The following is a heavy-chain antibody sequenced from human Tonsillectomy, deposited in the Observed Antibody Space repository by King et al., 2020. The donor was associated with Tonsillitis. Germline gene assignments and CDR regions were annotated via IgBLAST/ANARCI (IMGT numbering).Heavy chain of an antibody. J-gene: IGHJ4*02. CDR3: AGSRETTGWSHWFDY. CDR2: IYYSGST. CDR1: GGSISRDNYY. D-gene: IGHD6-19*01. Sequence: QLQESGPGLLKPSETLSLTCTVSGGSISRDNYYWAWIRQPPGKGLEWIGTIYYSGSTFYNPSPNMRVTISLDTSRNQFSLKKTSVTATDTSVYYCAGSRETTGWSHWFDYWGQGTLVTVSS. V-gene: IGHV4-39*01.